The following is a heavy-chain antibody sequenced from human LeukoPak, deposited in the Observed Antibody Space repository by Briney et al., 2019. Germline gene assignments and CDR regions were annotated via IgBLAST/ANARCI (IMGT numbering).Heavy chain of an antibody. CDR2: IYTGGST. Sequence: PSETLSLTCTVSGGSISSYYWSWIRQPAGKGLEWIGRIYTGGSTNYNPSLKSRVTMSVDTSKNQFSLKLSSVTAADTAVYYCARSPVNYYDILTGYPFNWYFDLWGRGTLVTVSS. J-gene: IGHJ2*01. CDR3: ARSPVNYYDILTGYPFNWYFDL. D-gene: IGHD3-9*01. CDR1: GGSISSYY. V-gene: IGHV4-4*07.